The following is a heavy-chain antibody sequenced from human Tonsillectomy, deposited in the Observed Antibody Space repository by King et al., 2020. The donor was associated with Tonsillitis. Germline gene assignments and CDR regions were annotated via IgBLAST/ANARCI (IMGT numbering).Heavy chain of an antibody. Sequence: VQLQESGPGLVKPSETLSLTCTVSGFSISSGYYWGWIRQPPGKGLEGIGSIYHSGSNYYNTSLKSRVTISVDTSKNQFSLKLSSVTAAVTAVYYCARVVEGAFDIWGQGTMVTVSS. CDR3: ARVVEGAFDI. CDR2: IYHSGSN. J-gene: IGHJ3*02. CDR1: GFSISSGYY. D-gene: IGHD2-15*01. V-gene: IGHV4-38-2*02.